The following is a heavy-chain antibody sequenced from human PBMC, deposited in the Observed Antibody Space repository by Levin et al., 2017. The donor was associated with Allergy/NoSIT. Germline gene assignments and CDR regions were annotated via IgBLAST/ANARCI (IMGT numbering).Heavy chain of an antibody. V-gene: IGHV1-69*13. CDR2: IIPIFGTT. Sequence: GASVKVSCKASGGTFSSYAISWVRQAPGQGLEWMGGIIPIFGTTNYAQKFQGRVTITADESTTTAYMELSSLRSEDTAVYFCARAYYYDDSGYDGMDVWGQGTTVTVSS. CDR3: ARAYYYDDSGYDGMDV. CDR1: GGTFSSYA. J-gene: IGHJ6*02. D-gene: IGHD3-22*01.